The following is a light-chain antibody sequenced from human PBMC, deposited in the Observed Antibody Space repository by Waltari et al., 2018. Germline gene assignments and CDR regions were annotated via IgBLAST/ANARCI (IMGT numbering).Light chain of an antibody. CDR2: EVT. V-gene: IGLV2-23*02. J-gene: IGLJ3*02. CDR3: SSYADSSTFWM. CDR1: SSDVGDSNL. Sequence: QSALTQPASVSGSPGQSITISCTGTSSDVGDSNLVSWYQQHPGEAPKLMIYEVTKRPSGVSTRFSASKSANTASLTSSGLQAEDEADYYCSSYADSSTFWMFGGGTKVTVL.